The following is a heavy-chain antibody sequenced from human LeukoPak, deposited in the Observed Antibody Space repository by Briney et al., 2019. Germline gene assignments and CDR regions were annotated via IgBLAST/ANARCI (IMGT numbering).Heavy chain of an antibody. CDR2: INPSGGST. V-gene: IGHV1-46*01. J-gene: IGHJ3*02. CDR3: ARPIAGSSSWYVEAFAI. Sequence: ASVKVSCKASGYTFTSYYMHWVRQAPGQGLEWMGIINPSGGSTSYAQKFQGRVTMTRDMSTSTVYMELSSLRSEDTAVYYCARPIAGSSSWYVEAFAIWGQGTMVTVSS. D-gene: IGHD6-13*01. CDR1: GYTFTSYY.